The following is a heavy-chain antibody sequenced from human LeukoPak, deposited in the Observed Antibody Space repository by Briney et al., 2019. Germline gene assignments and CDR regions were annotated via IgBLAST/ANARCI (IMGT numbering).Heavy chain of an antibody. J-gene: IGHJ4*02. CDR1: GFTFNSYG. CDR3: SLDCSSTSCYSFDY. CDR2: IRYDGSNK. D-gene: IGHD2-2*01. Sequence: PGGSLRLSCAASGFTFNSYGMHWVRQAPGKGLEWVAFIRYDGSNKYYADSVKGRFTISRDNSKNTLYLQMNSLRAEDTAVYYCSLDCSSTSCYSFDYWGEGTPVTVSP. V-gene: IGHV3-30*02.